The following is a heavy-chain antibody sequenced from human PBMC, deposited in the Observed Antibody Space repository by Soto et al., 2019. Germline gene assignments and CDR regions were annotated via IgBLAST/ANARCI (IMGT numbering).Heavy chain of an antibody. Sequence: EVQLVESGGGLVQPGGSLRLSCVASGFTFSSYWMHWVRQAPGKGLVWVSRIDNAGSRVRYTDSVKGRFTISRDNAKNTLYLQMNSLRAEDTAVYYCTRVGGSVSGMDVWGQGTTVTVSS. CDR2: IDNAGSRV. D-gene: IGHD1-26*01. CDR3: TRVGGSVSGMDV. J-gene: IGHJ6*02. V-gene: IGHV3-74*01. CDR1: GFTFSSYW.